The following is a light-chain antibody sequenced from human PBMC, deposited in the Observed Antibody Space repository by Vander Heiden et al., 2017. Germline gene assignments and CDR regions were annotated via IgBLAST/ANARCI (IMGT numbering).Light chain of an antibody. V-gene: IGLV2-8*01. J-gene: IGLJ2*01. Sequence: QSALTQPPSTSGAPGQSVTISCAGTSADVGRFNYVSWYQQPPGKATKLIIYEVTERPSGVPDRFSGSKSGNTASLTVSGLQAEDEADYYCSSYGGSDNLLFGGGTKLTVL. CDR2: EVT. CDR3: SSYGGSDNLL. CDR1: SADVGRFNY.